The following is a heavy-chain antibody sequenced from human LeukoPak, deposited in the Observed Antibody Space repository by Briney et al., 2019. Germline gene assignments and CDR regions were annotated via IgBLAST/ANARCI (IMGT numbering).Heavy chain of an antibody. D-gene: IGHD3-22*01. J-gene: IGHJ4*02. V-gene: IGHV1-2*02. CDR3: ARDGRITMIVPFDY. CDR1: GYTFTGYY. Sequence: ASVKVSCKASGYTFTGYYMHWVRQAPGQGLEGVDWINPNSGGTNYAQKFQGRVTMTRDTSISTAYMELSRLRSDDTAVYYCARDGRITMIVPFDYWGQGTLVTVSS. CDR2: INPNSGGT.